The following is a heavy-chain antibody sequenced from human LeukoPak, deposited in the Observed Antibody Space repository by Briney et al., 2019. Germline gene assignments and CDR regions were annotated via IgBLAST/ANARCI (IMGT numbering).Heavy chain of an antibody. V-gene: IGHV4-59*01. CDR3: ARDRYYYDSSDY. Sequence: GSLRLSCTASGFTFGDYAMSWFRQARGKGLEWIGYIYYSGSTNYNPSLKSRVTISVDTSKNQFSLKLSSVTAADTAVYYCARDRYYYDSSDYWGQGTLVTVSS. CDR2: IYYSGST. CDR1: GFTFGDYA. D-gene: IGHD3-22*01. J-gene: IGHJ4*02.